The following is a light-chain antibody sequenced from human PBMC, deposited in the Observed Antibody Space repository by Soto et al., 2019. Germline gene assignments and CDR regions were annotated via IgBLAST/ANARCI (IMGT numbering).Light chain of an antibody. V-gene: IGKV3-11*01. J-gene: IGKJ2*01. CDR3: QQRSNWPPLYT. CDR1: QSVSSY. Sequence: EIVLTQSPATLSLSPGERATLSCRASQSVSSYLAWYQQKPGKAPRLLIYDASNRATGIPARFSGSGSGTDFTLTISSRDPEDFAVDYCQQRSNWPPLYTFGQGTKLEIK. CDR2: DAS.